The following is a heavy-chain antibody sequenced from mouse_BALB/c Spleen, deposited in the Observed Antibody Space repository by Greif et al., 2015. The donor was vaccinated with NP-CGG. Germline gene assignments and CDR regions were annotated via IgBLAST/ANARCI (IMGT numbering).Heavy chain of an antibody. V-gene: IGHV1-77*01. CDR2: IYPGSGNT. CDR1: GYTFTDYY. Sequence: VQLQQSGAELARPGASVKLSCKASGYTFTDYYINWVKQRTGQGLEWIGEIYPGSGNTYHNEKFKGKATLTADKSSSTAYMQLSSLTSEDSAVYFCARDSRYFDVWGAGTTVTVSS. J-gene: IGHJ1*01. CDR3: ARDSRYFDV.